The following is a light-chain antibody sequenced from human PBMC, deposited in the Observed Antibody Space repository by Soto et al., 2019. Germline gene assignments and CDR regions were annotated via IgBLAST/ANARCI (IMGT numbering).Light chain of an antibody. J-gene: IGKJ1*01. Sequence: VVLTQSPGTLSLSPGEGATLSCRASQSLTNTFLTWYQQKPGQAPRLLIYGVFSRATGVPDRFSGGGSGTDFTLSISRLEPGDSAVYFCQQYAFSPRTFGQGTKVDIK. CDR2: GVF. CDR1: QSLTNTF. CDR3: QQYAFSPRT. V-gene: IGKV3-20*01.